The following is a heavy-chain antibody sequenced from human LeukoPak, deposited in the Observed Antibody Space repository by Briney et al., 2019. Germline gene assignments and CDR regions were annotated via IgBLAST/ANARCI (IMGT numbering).Heavy chain of an antibody. CDR3: ASLHDFWSPFDP. D-gene: IGHD3-3*01. CDR1: GGSISSGSYY. Sequence: PSQTLSLTCTVSGGSISSGSYYWSWIRQPAGKGLEWIGRIYTSGSTNYNPSLKSRVTISVDTSKNQFSLKLSSVTAADTAVYYCASLHDFWSPFDPWGQGTLVTVSS. J-gene: IGHJ5*02. CDR2: IYTSGST. V-gene: IGHV4-61*02.